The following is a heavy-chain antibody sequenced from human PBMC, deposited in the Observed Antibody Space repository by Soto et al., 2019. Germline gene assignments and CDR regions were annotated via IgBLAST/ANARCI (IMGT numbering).Heavy chain of an antibody. D-gene: IGHD3-22*01. CDR2: ISAYNGNT. CDR3: ARVTIVVVINGDNDAFDI. CDR1: GYTFTSYG. V-gene: IGHV1-18*01. J-gene: IGHJ3*02. Sequence: GASVKVSCKASGYTFTSYGISWVRQAPGQGLEWMGWISAYNGNTNYAQKLQGRVTMTTDTSTSTAYMELRSLRSDDTAVYYCARVTIVVVINGDNDAFDIWGQGTMVNVSS.